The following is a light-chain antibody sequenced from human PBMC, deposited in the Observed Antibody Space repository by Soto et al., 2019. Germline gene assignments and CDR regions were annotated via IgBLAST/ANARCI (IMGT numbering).Light chain of an antibody. J-gene: IGKJ4*01. CDR2: LGS. CDR3: MQALQTPLT. Sequence: DIVMTQSPLSLPVTPGEPASISCRSSQSLLHSNGYNYLDWYLQKPGQSPQLLIYLGSNRAFGVPDRFSGRGSGTDFTLKISRVEAEDFGVYYCMQALQTPLTVGGGTKVEIK. V-gene: IGKV2-28*01. CDR1: QSLLHSNGYNY.